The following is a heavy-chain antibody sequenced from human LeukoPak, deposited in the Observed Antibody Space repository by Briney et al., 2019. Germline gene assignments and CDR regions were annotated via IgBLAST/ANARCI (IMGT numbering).Heavy chain of an antibody. CDR1: GFTFSSYS. V-gene: IGHV3-21*01. CDR3: ARVPLLRFLDAFDI. Sequence: PGGSLRLSCAASGFTFSSYSMNWVRQAPGKGLEWVSPISSSSNYIYYADSVKGRFTISRDNAKNSLYLQMNSLRAEDTAVYYCARVPLLRFLDAFDIWGQGTMVTVSS. J-gene: IGHJ3*02. CDR2: ISSSSNYI. D-gene: IGHD3-3*01.